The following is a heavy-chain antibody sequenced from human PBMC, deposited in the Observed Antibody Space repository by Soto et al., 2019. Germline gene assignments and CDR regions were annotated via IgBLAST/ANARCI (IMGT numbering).Heavy chain of an antibody. CDR3: ARDAYCRGGSCYGLGY. Sequence: QVQLVESGGGVVQPGRSLRLSCAASGFTFSSYGMHWVRQAPGKGLEWVAVIWYDGSNKYYADSVKGRFTISRDNSKNTLYLQMNSLRAEDTAVYYCARDAYCRGGSCYGLGYWGQGTLVTVSS. CDR1: GFTFSSYG. V-gene: IGHV3-33*01. J-gene: IGHJ4*02. CDR2: IWYDGSNK. D-gene: IGHD2-15*01.